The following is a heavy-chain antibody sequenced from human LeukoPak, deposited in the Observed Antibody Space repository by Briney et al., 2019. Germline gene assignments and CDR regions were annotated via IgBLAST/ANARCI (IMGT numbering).Heavy chain of an antibody. CDR1: GGSISSYY. V-gene: IGHV4-59*08. CDR3: ARHRCSSTSCHTPWNY. CDR2: IYYSGST. D-gene: IGHD2-2*02. J-gene: IGHJ4*02. Sequence: SETLSLTCTVSGGSISSYYWSWIRQPPGKGLEWIGYIYYSGSTNYNPSLKSRVTISVDTSKNQFSLKLSSVTAADTAVYYCARHRCSSTSCHTPWNYWGQGTLVTVSS.